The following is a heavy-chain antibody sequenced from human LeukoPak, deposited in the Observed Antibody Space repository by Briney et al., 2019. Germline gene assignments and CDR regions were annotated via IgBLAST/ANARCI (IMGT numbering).Heavy chain of an antibody. Sequence: TGGSLRLSCAASGFAFSSYAMSWVRQAPGKGLEWVSGILGSGDSTYYADSVKGRFTISRDNSKNILYLQMNGLRAEDTAVYYCARATGNSGYYALDYWGQGTLVTVSS. CDR1: GFAFSSYA. CDR2: ILGSGDST. V-gene: IGHV3-23*01. D-gene: IGHD3-22*01. CDR3: ARATGNSGYYALDY. J-gene: IGHJ4*02.